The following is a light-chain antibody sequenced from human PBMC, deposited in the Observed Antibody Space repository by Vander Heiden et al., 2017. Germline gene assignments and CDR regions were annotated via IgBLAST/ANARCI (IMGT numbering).Light chain of an antibody. CDR2: AAS. CDR3: QQSSSSPPWT. Sequence: DLQMTTSTSSLSACVGDSVTITCRASQSISSYLNWYQQKPGKAPRLLIYAASNWQSGVPARFSGSGYGTDFTLTISSREPEDFAAYYCQQSSSSPPWTFGQGTKVEIK. V-gene: IGKV1-39*01. J-gene: IGKJ1*01. CDR1: QSISSY.